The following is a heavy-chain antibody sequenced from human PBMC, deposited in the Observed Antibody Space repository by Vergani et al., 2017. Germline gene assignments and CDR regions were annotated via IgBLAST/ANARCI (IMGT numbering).Heavy chain of an antibody. CDR2: ITPFNGNT. D-gene: IGHD2-15*01. CDR3: ARQGGYCSGGSCYWFDP. Sequence: QMQLVQSGAEVKKTGSSVKVSCKASGYTFTYRYLHWVRQAPGQALEWMGWITPFNGNTNYAQKFQDRVTITRDRSMSTAYMELSSLRSEDTAMYYCARQGGYCSGGSCYWFDPWGQGTLVTVSS. V-gene: IGHV1-45*02. CDR1: GYTFTYRY. J-gene: IGHJ5*02.